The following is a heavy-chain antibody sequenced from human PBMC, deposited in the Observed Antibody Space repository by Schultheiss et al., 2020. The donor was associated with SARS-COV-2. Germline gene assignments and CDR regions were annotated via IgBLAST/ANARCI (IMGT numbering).Heavy chain of an antibody. J-gene: IGHJ4*02. CDR2: IKSKTDGGTT. D-gene: IGHD2-15*01. CDR1: GFTFSNAW. V-gene: IGHV3-15*01. CDR3: TAEGYGSFVGY. Sequence: GESLKISCAASGFTFSNAWMSWVRQAPGKGLVWVGRIKSKTDGGTTDYAAPVKGRFTISRDDSKNTLYLQMNSLKTEDTAVYYCTAEGYGSFVGYWGQGTLVTVSS.